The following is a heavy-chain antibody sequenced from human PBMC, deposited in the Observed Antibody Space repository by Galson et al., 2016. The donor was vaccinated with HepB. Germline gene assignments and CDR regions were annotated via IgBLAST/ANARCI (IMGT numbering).Heavy chain of an antibody. D-gene: IGHD6-13*01. J-gene: IGHJ6*02. CDR3: TRDLLSTIAAHAGGV. Sequence: KASGYTFSSYGMHWVRQAPGHRLEWMGRINGGNGNTRYSQKFQGRVTITRDTSATTVYMELSSLRSEDTGVYYCTRDLLSTIAAHAGGVWGQGTTVTVSS. CDR2: INGGNGNT. CDR1: GYTFSSYG. V-gene: IGHV1-3*01.